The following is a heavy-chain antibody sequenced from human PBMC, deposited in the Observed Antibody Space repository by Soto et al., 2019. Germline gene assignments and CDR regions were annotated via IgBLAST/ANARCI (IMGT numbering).Heavy chain of an antibody. CDR1: GFTFSSYA. V-gene: IGHV3-64*01. J-gene: IGHJ4*02. CDR3: ARRDGYNFDY. CDR2: INSNGGST. D-gene: IGHD5-12*01. Sequence: EVQLVESGGGLVQPGGSLRLSCAASGFTFSSYAMHWVRQAPGKGLEYVSAINSNGGSTYYANSVKGRFTISRDNSKNTLYLQMGSLRAEDMAVYYCARRDGYNFDYWGQGNLVTVSS.